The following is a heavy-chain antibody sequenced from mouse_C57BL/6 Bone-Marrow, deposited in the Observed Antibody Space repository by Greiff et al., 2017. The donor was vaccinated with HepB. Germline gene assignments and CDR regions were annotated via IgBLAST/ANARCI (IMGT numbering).Heavy chain of an antibody. J-gene: IGHJ4*01. CDR1: GFTFSDAW. CDR2: IRNKANTHAT. D-gene: IGHD1-1*01. Sequence: EVKLEESGGGLVQPGGSMKLSCAASGFTFSDAWMDWVRQSPEKGLEWVAEIRNKANTHATYYAESVKGRFTISRDDSKSSVYLQMNSLRAEDTGIYYCTGSNDAMDYWGQGTSVTVSS. CDR3: TGSNDAMDY. V-gene: IGHV6-6*01.